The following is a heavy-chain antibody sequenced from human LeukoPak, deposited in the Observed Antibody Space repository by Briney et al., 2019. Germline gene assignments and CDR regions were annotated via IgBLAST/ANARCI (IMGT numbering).Heavy chain of an antibody. D-gene: IGHD3-22*01. Sequence: GGSLRLSCAAPGFIFSSFRMNGVRQAPGKGLECVSSISSSGSLIYYADSMKGRFTVSRDNAKNSLFLQLNSLRAEDTAVYYCARNYYDSSGYYYAFDYWGQGTLVTVSS. J-gene: IGHJ4*02. CDR1: GFIFSSFR. CDR2: ISSSGSLI. V-gene: IGHV3-21*01. CDR3: ARNYYDSSGYYYAFDY.